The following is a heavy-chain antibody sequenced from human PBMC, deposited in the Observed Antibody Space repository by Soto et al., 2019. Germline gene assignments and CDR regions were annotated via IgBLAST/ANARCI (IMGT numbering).Heavy chain of an antibody. J-gene: IGHJ4*02. D-gene: IGHD6-19*01. CDR3: AKEGTSGWSFAY. Sequence: GSLRLSCAASGFTFSTYAMNWVRQAPGKGLEWVSGISGSGDSTYYADSVKGRFTVSRDNSKNTLYLQMNSLRAEDTAVFYCAKEGTSGWSFAYWARGTLVTVSS. V-gene: IGHV3-23*01. CDR2: ISGSGDST. CDR1: GFTFSTYA.